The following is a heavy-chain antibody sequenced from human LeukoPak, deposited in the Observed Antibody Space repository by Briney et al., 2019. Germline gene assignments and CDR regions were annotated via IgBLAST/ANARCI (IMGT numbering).Heavy chain of an antibody. CDR2: ISSSSSTI. D-gene: IGHD3-3*01. V-gene: IGHV3-48*01. CDR3: AKVPVRFLEWLIDY. CDR1: GFTFSSYS. Sequence: GGSLRLSCAASGFTFSSYSMNWVRQAPGKGLEWVSYISSSSSTIYYADSVKGRFTISRDNSKNTLYLQMNSLRAEDTAVYYCAKVPVRFLEWLIDYWGQGTLVTVSS. J-gene: IGHJ4*02.